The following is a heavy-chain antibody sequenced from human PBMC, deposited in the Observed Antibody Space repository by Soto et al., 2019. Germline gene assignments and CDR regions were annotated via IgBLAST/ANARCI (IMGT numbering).Heavy chain of an antibody. CDR2: ISAYNGNT. V-gene: IGHV1-18*01. CDR3: ARGAVVVPAAMTTPLAY. J-gene: IGHJ4*02. D-gene: IGHD2-2*01. Sequence: ASVKVSCKASGYTFTSYGISWVRQAPGQGLEWMGWISAYNGNTNYAQKLQGRVTMTTDTSTSTAYMELRSLRSDDTAVYYCARGAVVVPAAMTTPLAYWGQRSPVPVSS. CDR1: GYTFTSYG.